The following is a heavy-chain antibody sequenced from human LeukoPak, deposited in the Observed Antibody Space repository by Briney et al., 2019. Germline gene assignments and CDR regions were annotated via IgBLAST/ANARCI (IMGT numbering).Heavy chain of an antibody. J-gene: IGHJ4*02. D-gene: IGHD6-25*01. CDR1: GGSLSSSSYY. V-gene: IGHV4-39*01. CDR2: IYYSGIT. Sequence: PSETLSLTFTVSGGSLSSSSYYWGWIRQPPGKGLEWIGTIYYSGITYYNPSLKSRVTISVAMSKNQFSLNLTSVTAAATAMYFCAFSEGDFWGQGALVTASS. CDR3: AFSEGDF.